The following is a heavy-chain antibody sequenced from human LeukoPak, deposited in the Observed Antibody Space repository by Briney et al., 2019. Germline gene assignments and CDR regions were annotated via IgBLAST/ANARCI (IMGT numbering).Heavy chain of an antibody. J-gene: IGHJ5*02. Sequence: GESLKISCKGSGYSFTSYWIGWVRQMPGKGLEWMGIIYPGDSDTRYSPSFQGQVTISADKSISTAHLQWSSLKASDTAMYYCARRYSGTGPYNWFDPWGQGTLVTVSS. CDR2: IYPGDSDT. CDR1: GYSFTSYW. V-gene: IGHV5-51*01. D-gene: IGHD1-26*01. CDR3: ARRYSGTGPYNWFDP.